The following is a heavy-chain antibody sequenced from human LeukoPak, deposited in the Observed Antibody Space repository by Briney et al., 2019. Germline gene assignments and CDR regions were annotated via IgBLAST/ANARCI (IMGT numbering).Heavy chain of an antibody. J-gene: IGHJ4*02. V-gene: IGHV3-23*01. CDR2: IGGSSADT. Sequence: GGSLRLSCAGSGFIFSSYAVSWVRQAPGKGLEWVSVIGGSSADTFYAESVKGRFIISRDNSKNKVYLQLNSLRAEDTAVYYCAKDSPEYASSWYEDNWGQGTLVTVAS. D-gene: IGHD6-13*01. CDR3: AKDSPEYASSWYEDN. CDR1: GFIFSSYA.